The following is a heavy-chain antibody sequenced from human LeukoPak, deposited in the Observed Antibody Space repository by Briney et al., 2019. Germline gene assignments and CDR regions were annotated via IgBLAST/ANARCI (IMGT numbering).Heavy chain of an antibody. D-gene: IGHD6-19*01. CDR1: GGTFSSYA. Sequence: ASVKVSCKASGGTFSSYAISWVRRAPGQGLEWMGRIIPIFGTANYAQKFQGRVTITTDESTSTAYMELSSLRSEDTAVYYCAVNSVAGRYYFDYWGQGTLVTVSS. V-gene: IGHV1-69*05. CDR2: IIPIFGTA. CDR3: AVNSVAGRYYFDY. J-gene: IGHJ4*02.